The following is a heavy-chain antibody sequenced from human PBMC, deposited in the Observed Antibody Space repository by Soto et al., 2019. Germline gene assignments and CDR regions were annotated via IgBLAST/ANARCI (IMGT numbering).Heavy chain of an antibody. V-gene: IGHV2-26*01. Sequence: QVTLKESGPVLVKPTEPLTLTCTVSGFSLSNARMGVSWIRQPPGKALEWLAHIFSNDEKSYSTSLKSRLTISKDPSKSQVVLTMTNMDPVDTATYYCARTSAAAGTNWFDPWGQGTLVTVSS. D-gene: IGHD6-13*01. CDR1: GFSLSNARMG. CDR3: ARTSAAAGTNWFDP. CDR2: IFSNDEK. J-gene: IGHJ5*02.